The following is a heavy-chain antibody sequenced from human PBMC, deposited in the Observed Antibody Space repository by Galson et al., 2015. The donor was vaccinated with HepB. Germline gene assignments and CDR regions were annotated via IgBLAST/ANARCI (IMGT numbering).Heavy chain of an antibody. CDR3: ATDRIQLGTLAI. Sequence: QVQLQESGPGLVKPSETLSLTCTVSGGSISSYYWSWIRQPPGKGLEWIGYIYYTGSTYYNPSLKSRVTMSVDTSKNQFSLKLISVTAADTAVYYCATDRIQLGTLAIWGQGAMVTVSS. D-gene: IGHD5-18*01. CDR2: IYYTGST. V-gene: IGHV4-59*08. CDR1: GGSISSYY. J-gene: IGHJ3*02.